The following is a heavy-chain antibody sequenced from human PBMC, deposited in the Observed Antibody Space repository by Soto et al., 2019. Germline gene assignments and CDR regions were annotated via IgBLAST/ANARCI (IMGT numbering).Heavy chain of an antibody. CDR2: IGTIRDT. Sequence: EVQLVESGGGLVQPGGSLRLSCAASGFTFSTYDMHWVRQATRKGLEWVSAIGTIRDTYYLDSVKGRFTISRENAKNSVYLQMNSLRAGDTAVYYCARGRSNQYESSPPPKFDPWGRGTLVTVSS. J-gene: IGHJ5*02. CDR1: GFTFSTYD. V-gene: IGHV3-13*01. CDR3: ARGRSNQYESSPPPKFDP. D-gene: IGHD2-8*01.